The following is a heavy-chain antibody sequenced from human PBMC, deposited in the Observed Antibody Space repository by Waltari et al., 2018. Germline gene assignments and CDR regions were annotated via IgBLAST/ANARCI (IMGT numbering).Heavy chain of an antibody. Sequence: LGGFGGGWVSPGGSWGPSCPPSDFPFGNYWMRWARQAPGKGLEWVANINQDGSGRYHVDSVKGRFTISRDNAMNSLHLQMNSLRAEDTAVYYCARGDSDFREGASWGQGTLVTVSS. CDR2: INQDGSGR. D-gene: IGHD3-10*01. CDR3: ARGDSDFREGAS. V-gene: IGHV3-7*01. CDR1: DFPFGNYW. J-gene: IGHJ5*02.